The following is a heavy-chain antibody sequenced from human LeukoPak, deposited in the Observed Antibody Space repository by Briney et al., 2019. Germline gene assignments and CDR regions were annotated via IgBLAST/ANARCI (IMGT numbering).Heavy chain of an antibody. CDR2: IIPILGIA. Sequence: SVKVSCKASGGTFSSYTISWVRQAPGQGLEWMGRIIPILGIANYAQKFQGRVTITADKSTSTAYMELSSLRSEDTAVYYCARALIVGATIGAFQHWGQGNLVTVSS. CDR3: ARALIVGATIGAFQH. CDR1: GGTFSSYT. V-gene: IGHV1-69*02. D-gene: IGHD1-26*01. J-gene: IGHJ1*01.